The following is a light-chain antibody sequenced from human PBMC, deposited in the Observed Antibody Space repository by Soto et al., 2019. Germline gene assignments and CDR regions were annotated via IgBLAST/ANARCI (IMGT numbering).Light chain of an antibody. J-gene: IGLJ1*01. V-gene: IGLV2-11*01. Sequence: QSALTQPRSVSGSPGQSVTISCTGTSSDVGYYNYVSWYQHHPGKAPKLMIYDVTKRPSGVPNRFSGSKSGNTASLTISGLQADDEADYYCCSYAGSYTYVFGPGTKVTVL. CDR2: DVT. CDR3: CSYAGSYTYV. CDR1: SSDVGYYNY.